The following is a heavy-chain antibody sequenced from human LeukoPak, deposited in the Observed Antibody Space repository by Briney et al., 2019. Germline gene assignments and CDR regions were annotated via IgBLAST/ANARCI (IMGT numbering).Heavy chain of an antibody. V-gene: IGHV1-8*01. Sequence: ASVKVSCKPSGYTFTSYDINWVRQATGQGLEWMGWMNPNSGNTRYAQKFQGRVNMTRNTSISTAYMELSSLESEDTAVYYCARRRSGSSGPPSDHWGQGTMVTVSS. CDR3: ARRRSGSSGPPSDH. CDR1: GYTFTSYD. D-gene: IGHD6-6*01. CDR2: MNPNSGNT. J-gene: IGHJ4*02.